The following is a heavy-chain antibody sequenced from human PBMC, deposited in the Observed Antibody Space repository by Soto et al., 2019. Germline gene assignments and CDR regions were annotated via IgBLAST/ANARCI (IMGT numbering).Heavy chain of an antibody. CDR3: ARDWYYDTGYYYGMDV. CDR2: IWYDGSNK. J-gene: IGHJ6*02. D-gene: IGHD3-22*01. V-gene: IGHV3-33*01. CDR1: GFTFSSYG. Sequence: PGGALRLSCAASGFTFSSYGMHWVRQAPGKGLEWVAVIWYDGSNKYYADSVKGRFTISRDNSKNTLYLQMNSLRAEDTAVYYCARDWYYDTGYYYGMDVCGQLTTFTVSS.